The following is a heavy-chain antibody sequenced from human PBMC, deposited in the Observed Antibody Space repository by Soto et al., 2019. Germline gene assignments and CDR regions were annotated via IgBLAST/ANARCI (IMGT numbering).Heavy chain of an antibody. CDR1: GFTFSSYG. Sequence: GSLRLSCAASGFTFSSYGMHWVRQAPGKGLEWVAVISYDGSNKYYADSVKGRFTISRDNSKNTLYLQMNSLRAEDTAVYYCAKDSVGRIAADNYYYYYYGMDVWGQGTTVTVSS. CDR2: ISYDGSNK. V-gene: IGHV3-30*18. J-gene: IGHJ6*02. CDR3: AKDSVGRIAADNYYYYYYGMDV. D-gene: IGHD6-13*01.